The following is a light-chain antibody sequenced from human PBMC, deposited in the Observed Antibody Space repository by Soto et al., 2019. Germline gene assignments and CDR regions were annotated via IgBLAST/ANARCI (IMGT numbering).Light chain of an antibody. CDR3: QQYYSALTWT. CDR2: WAS. CDR1: QSVLYSANNKNS. Sequence: DIVMTQSPDSLAVSLGERATINCKSSQSVLYSANNKNSLAWYQQKPGQPPNLLIYWASTRESGVPDRFSGSGSGTDFTLTISSLQAEDVAVYYCQQYYSALTWTFGQGTKVEIK. V-gene: IGKV4-1*01. J-gene: IGKJ1*01.